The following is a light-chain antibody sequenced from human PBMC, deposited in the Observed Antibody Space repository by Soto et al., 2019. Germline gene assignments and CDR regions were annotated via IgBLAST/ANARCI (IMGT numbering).Light chain of an antibody. Sequence: QSVLTQPPSVSGAPGQRVTISCTGSSSNIGAGYDVHWYQHLPGTAPKLLIYGNINRPSGVPDRFSGSKSGTSASLAITGRQAEDEAAYYCQSYDSSRSGWVFGGGTKVTVL. CDR2: GNI. J-gene: IGLJ3*02. V-gene: IGLV1-40*01. CDR1: SSNIGAGYD. CDR3: QSYDSSRSGWV.